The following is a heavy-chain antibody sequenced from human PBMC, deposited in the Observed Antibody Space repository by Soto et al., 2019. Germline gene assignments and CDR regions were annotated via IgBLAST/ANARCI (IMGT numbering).Heavy chain of an antibody. CDR1: GFAFNTYS. Sequence: GSLRLSCAASGFAFNTYSMHWVRQAPGRGLEWVAVISYDGSNKFYADSVKGRFTISRDNSKSTLYLEMNSLRGEDTAVYYSGKVSPMGYFFDFWGQGTLVTVSS. CDR2: ISYDGSNK. CDR3: GKVSPMGYFFDF. J-gene: IGHJ4*02. V-gene: IGHV3-30-3*01.